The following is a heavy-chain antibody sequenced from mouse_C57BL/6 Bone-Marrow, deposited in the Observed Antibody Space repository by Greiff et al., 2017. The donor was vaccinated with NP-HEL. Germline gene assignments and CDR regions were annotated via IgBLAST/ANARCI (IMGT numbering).Heavy chain of an antibody. CDR3: ARAPDGYSFAY. D-gene: IGHD2-3*01. V-gene: IGHV1-50*01. CDR2: IDPSDSYT. J-gene: IGHJ3*01. CDR1: GYTFTSYW. Sequence: VQLQQPGAELVKPGASVKLSCKASGYTFTSYWMQWVKQRPGQGLEWIGEIDPSDSYTNYNQKFKGKATLTVDTSSSTAYMQLSSLTSEDSAVYYCARAPDGYSFAYWGQGTLVTVSA.